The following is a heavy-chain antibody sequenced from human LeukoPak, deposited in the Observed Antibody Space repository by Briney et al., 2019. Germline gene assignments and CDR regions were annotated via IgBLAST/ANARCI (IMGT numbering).Heavy chain of an antibody. J-gene: IGHJ4*02. CDR3: ARVPHYYFGYGYFDS. Sequence: PSETLSLTCVVYGGSFSGYYWRWIRHPPGKGLEWLGEMDQSGTTNYNTSLKSPVSIPVDTSKKQFSLTLNPMTAADTAVYYCARVPHYYFGYGYFDSWGQGTLVTVSS. CDR1: GGSFSGYY. CDR2: MDQSGTT. D-gene: IGHD3-10*01. V-gene: IGHV4-34*01.